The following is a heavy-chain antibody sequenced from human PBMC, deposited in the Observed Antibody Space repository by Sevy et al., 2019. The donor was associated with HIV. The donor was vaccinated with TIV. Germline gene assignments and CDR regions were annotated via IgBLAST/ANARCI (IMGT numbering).Heavy chain of an antibody. CDR3: AREGQLWFVYYFDS. J-gene: IGHJ4*02. CDR1: KFTFSNFA. CDR2: ISYDGRNK. V-gene: IGHV3-30*09. D-gene: IGHD3-10*01. Sequence: GGSLRLSCTASKFTFSNFAMNWVRQAPGKALERVALISYDGRNKYYSDSVRDRFVVSRDNSKNTLCLQMNSLRPEDTAIYYCAREGQLWFVYYFDSWGQGTRVTVSS.